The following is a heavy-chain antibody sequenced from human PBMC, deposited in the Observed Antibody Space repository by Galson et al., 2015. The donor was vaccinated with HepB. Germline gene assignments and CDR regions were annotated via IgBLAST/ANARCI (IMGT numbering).Heavy chain of an antibody. CDR1: GYTFTGYY. Sequence: VKVSCKASGYTFTGYYMHWVRPAPGQGLEWMGWINPNSGGTNYAQKFQGRVTMTRDTSISTAYMELSRLRSDDTAVYYCARGRITIFGVVIMTFDYWGQGTLVTVSS. CDR2: INPNSGGT. CDR3: ARGRITIFGVVIMTFDY. J-gene: IGHJ4*02. V-gene: IGHV1-2*02. D-gene: IGHD3-3*01.